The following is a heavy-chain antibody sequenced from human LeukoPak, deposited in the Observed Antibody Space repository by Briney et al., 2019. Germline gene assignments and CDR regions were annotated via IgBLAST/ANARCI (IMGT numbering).Heavy chain of an antibody. Sequence: GESLKISCKGSGYSFTSYWIGWVRQMPGKGLEWMGIIYPGDSDTRYSPSFQGQVTISADKSISTAYLQWSSLKASDTAMYYCASSEYSSSWYSYYPLAGPIDYWGRGTLVTVSS. CDR1: GYSFTSYW. CDR2: IYPGDSDT. V-gene: IGHV5-51*01. D-gene: IGHD6-13*01. J-gene: IGHJ4*02. CDR3: ASSEYSSSWYSYYPLAGPIDY.